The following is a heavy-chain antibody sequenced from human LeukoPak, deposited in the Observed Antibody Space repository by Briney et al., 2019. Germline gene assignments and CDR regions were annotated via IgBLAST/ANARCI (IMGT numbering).Heavy chain of an antibody. CDR1: GFTFSSYS. J-gene: IGHJ4*02. V-gene: IGHV3-48*01. CDR3: AREPDTAMDY. Sequence: GGSLRLSCAASGFTFSSYSMKWVRQAPGKGLEWVSYVSSSRAIITYADSVKGRFTISRDNAKKSLYLQMNSLRAEDTAVYYCAREPDTAMDYWGQGTLVTVSS. D-gene: IGHD5-18*01. CDR2: VSSSRAII.